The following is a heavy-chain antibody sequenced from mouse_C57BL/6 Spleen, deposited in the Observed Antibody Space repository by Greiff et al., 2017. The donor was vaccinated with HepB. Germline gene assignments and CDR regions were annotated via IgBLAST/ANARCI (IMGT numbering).Heavy chain of an antibody. D-gene: IGHD1-1*01. CDR3: ARNYKEDFGV. V-gene: IGHV8-12*01. CDR2: IYWDDDK. Sequence: QVTLKESGPGILQSSQTLSLTCSFSGFSLRTSGMGVSWIRQPSGKGLEWLAHIYWDDDKRYNPSLKSRLTISKNTSRNQVFLKITSVATADTATYDCARNYKEDFGVWGTGATVTVAS. J-gene: IGHJ1*03. CDR1: GFSLRTSGMG.